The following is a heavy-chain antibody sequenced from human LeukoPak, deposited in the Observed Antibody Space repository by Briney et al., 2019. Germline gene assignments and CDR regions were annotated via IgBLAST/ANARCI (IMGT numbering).Heavy chain of an antibody. J-gene: IGHJ4*02. CDR1: GGSISSYY. CDR3: ARTYYDFWSGHHDY. D-gene: IGHD3-3*01. Sequence: SETLSLTCTVSGGSISSYYWSWIRQPPGKGLEWIGYIYYSGSTNYNPSLKSRVTISVDTSKNQFSLKLSSVTAADTAVYYCARTYYDFWSGHHDYWGQGTLVTVSS. V-gene: IGHV4-59*01. CDR2: IYYSGST.